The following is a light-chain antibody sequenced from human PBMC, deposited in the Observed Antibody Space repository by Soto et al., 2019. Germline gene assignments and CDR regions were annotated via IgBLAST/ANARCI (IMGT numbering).Light chain of an antibody. CDR1: QSVSSN. V-gene: IGKV3-15*01. J-gene: IGKJ5*01. CDR3: QQYNNWPPIT. Sequence: EVVLTQSPATLSLSPGERATLSCRASQSVSSNLAWYQQKPGQAPRLLIYGASTRATGIPARFSGSGSGTEFTLTISSLQSEDFAVYYCQQYNNWPPITFGQGTRLGIK. CDR2: GAS.